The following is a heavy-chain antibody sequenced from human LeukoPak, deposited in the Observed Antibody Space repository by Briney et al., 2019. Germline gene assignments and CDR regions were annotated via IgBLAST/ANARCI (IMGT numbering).Heavy chain of an antibody. CDR1: GGSISSGGYY. J-gene: IGHJ4*02. CDR2: INHSGST. CDR3: ARGSWYYDFWSGYFPPSFDY. Sequence: NPSETLSLTCAVSGGSISSGGYYWSWIRQPPGKGLEWIGEINHSGSTNYNLSLKSRVTISVDTSKNQFSLKLSSVTAADTAVYYCARGSWYYDFWSGYFPPSFDYWGQGTLVTVSS. D-gene: IGHD3-3*01. V-gene: IGHV4-34*01.